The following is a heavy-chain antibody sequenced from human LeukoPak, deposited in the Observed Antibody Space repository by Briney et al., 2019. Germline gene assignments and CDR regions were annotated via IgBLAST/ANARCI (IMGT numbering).Heavy chain of an antibody. CDR2: ISYDGSNK. Sequence: PGGSLRLSCAASGFTFSSYAVHWVRQAPGKGLEWVAVISYDGSNKYYADSVKGRFTISRDNSKNMLYLQMNSLRAEDTAVYYCARDEITYSSSWYGYFGFWGQGTLVTVSS. J-gene: IGHJ4*02. V-gene: IGHV3-30*04. CDR1: GFTFSSYA. CDR3: ARDEITYSSSWYGYFGF. D-gene: IGHD6-13*01.